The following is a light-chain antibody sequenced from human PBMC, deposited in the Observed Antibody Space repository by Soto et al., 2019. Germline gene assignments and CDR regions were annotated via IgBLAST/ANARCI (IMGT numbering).Light chain of an antibody. CDR2: YVD. V-gene: IGLV2-14*03. CDR1: RRDVGAYDY. Sequence: SDLTQPGSVPGSPGQSITISCTGTRRDVGAYDYVSWYLQYPDKAPQLLIYYVDHRPSGVSSRFSGYKSGNTASLTISGLQAEDEGDYYCCSYADGSIYFFGTGTKVTV. J-gene: IGLJ1*01. CDR3: CSYADGSIYF.